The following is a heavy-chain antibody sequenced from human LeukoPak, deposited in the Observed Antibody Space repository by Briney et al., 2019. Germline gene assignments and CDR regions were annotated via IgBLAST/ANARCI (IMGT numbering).Heavy chain of an antibody. CDR2: IYHSGST. Sequence: NPSETLSLTCTVSGGSISSYYWSWVRQPPGKGLEWIGEIYHSGSTNYNPSLKSRVTISVDKSKNQFSLKLSSVTAADTAVYYCARAPTPYDYVWGSYRRDAFDIWGQGTMVTVSS. J-gene: IGHJ3*02. CDR1: GGSISSYY. CDR3: ARAPTPYDYVWGSYRRDAFDI. D-gene: IGHD3-16*02. V-gene: IGHV4-59*12.